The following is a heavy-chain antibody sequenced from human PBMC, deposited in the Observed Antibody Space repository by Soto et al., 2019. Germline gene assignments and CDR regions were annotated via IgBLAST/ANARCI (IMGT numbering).Heavy chain of an antibody. V-gene: IGHV3-64*01. J-gene: IGHJ4*02. D-gene: IGHD6-6*01. CDR3: ARSWAAPPHYFDY. Sequence: GGSLRLSCAASGFTFSSYAMHWVRQAPGKGLEYVSAISSNGGNTYYANSVKGRFTISRDNSKNTLYLQMGSLRAEDMAVYYCARSWAAPPHYFDYWGQGTLVTVSS. CDR2: ISSNGGNT. CDR1: GFTFSSYA.